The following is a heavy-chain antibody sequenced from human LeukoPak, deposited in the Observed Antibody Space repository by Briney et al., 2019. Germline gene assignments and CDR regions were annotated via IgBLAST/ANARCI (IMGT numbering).Heavy chain of an antibody. V-gene: IGHV1-69*05. D-gene: IGHD3-10*01. CDR2: IIPIFGTA. Sequence: SSVKVSCKASGGTFSSYAISWVRQAPGQGLEWMGRIIPIFGTANYAQKFQGRVTITTDESTSTAYMELSSLRSEDTAVYYCAREPRTPGFGEFLRWYYFDYWGQGTLVTVSS. CDR3: AREPRTPGFGEFLRWYYFDY. J-gene: IGHJ4*02. CDR1: GGTFSSYA.